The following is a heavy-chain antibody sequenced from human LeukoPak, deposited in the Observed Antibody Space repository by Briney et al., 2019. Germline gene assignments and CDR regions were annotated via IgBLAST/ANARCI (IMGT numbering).Heavy chain of an antibody. CDR1: GGSFSSYA. V-gene: IGHV1-69*13. D-gene: IGHD4-11*01. CDR2: IIPIFGTA. CDR3: ARGEMTTVYGGYYYYYMDV. Sequence: SVKVSCKASGGSFSSYAISWVRQAPGQGLEWMGGIIPIFGTANYAQKFQGRVAITADESTSTAYMELSSLRSEDTAVYYCARGEMTTVYGGYYYYYMDVWGKGTTVTVSS. J-gene: IGHJ6*03.